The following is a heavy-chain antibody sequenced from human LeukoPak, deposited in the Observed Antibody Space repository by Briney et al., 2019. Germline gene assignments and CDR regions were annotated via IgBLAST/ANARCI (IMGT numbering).Heavy chain of an antibody. CDR2: IYYSGST. Sequence: SETLSLTCTVSGGSISSYYWSLIRQPPGKGLEWIGYIYYSGSTNYNPSLKSRVTISVDTSKNQFSLKLSSVTAADTAVYYCARVLVRGVITYFDYWGQGTLVTVSS. J-gene: IGHJ4*02. CDR3: ARVLVRGVITYFDY. CDR1: GGSISSYY. V-gene: IGHV4-59*01. D-gene: IGHD3-10*01.